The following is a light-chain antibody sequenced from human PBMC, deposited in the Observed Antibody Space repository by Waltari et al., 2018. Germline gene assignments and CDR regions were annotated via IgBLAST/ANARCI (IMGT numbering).Light chain of an antibody. Sequence: QSALTQPASVSGSPGRSTTSSCTGTSSDVVTYCYLSWYQQDPGKDPKLVIYDVNNRPSGISNRFSGSKSGDTASLTISGLQTEDEGYYYCSSYTSTTTYVVFGGGTKLTVL. V-gene: IGLV2-14*01. CDR3: SSYTSTTTYVV. J-gene: IGLJ2*01. CDR1: SSDVVTYCY. CDR2: DVN.